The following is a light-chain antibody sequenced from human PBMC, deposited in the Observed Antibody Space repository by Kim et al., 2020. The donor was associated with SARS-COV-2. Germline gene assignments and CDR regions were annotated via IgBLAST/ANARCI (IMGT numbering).Light chain of an antibody. J-gene: IGKJ1*01. V-gene: IGKV1-27*01. CDR2: GAT. Sequence: DVQMTQSPSSLSASVGDRVTITCRASQGIRNYLAWYQQRPGKVPKLLIYGATTLQSGVPSRFSGSGSGTDFTLTIRSLQLEDVATYYCQIYNSAPRTFGQGTKVDIK. CDR3: QIYNSAPRT. CDR1: QGIRNY.